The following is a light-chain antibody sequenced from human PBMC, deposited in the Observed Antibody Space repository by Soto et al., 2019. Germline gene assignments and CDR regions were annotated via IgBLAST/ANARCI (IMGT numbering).Light chain of an antibody. Sequence: DIQMTQFHSTLSASVGDRVPITCRASQSISSWLAWYQQKPGKAPKLLIYAASSLQSGVPSRFSGSGSGTDCTLTISSLQPENFATYDCQQSYSTPRTFGQGTKVDTK. V-gene: IGKV1-39*01. J-gene: IGKJ1*01. CDR3: QQSYSTPRT. CDR2: AAS. CDR1: QSISSW.